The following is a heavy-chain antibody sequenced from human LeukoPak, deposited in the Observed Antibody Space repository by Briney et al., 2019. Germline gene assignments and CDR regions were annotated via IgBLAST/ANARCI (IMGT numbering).Heavy chain of an antibody. J-gene: IGHJ4*02. V-gene: IGHV3-30*14. CDR3: ARTSSWYPYYFDY. Sequence: GGSLRLSCAASGFTFSSYAMHWVRQAPGKGLEWVAVISYDGSNKYYADSVKGRFTISRDNSKNTLYLQMNSLRAEDTAVYYCARTSSWYPYYFDYWGQGTLVTVSS. CDR1: GFTFSSYA. CDR2: ISYDGSNK. D-gene: IGHD6-13*01.